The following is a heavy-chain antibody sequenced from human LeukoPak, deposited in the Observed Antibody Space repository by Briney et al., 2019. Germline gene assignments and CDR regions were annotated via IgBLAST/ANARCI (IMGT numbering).Heavy chain of an antibody. CDR3: ARRSYGDYEDYFDY. CDR1: EYSFTSYW. J-gene: IGHJ4*02. Sequence: GESLKISCKGSEYSFTSYWIGWVGQMPGKGLEWMGIIYPGDSATRYTPSFQGQVTISADTSIRTAYLLWSSPEAADAAMSYCARRSYGDYEDYFDYWGQGTLVTVSS. V-gene: IGHV5-51*01. D-gene: IGHD4-17*01. CDR2: IYPGDSAT.